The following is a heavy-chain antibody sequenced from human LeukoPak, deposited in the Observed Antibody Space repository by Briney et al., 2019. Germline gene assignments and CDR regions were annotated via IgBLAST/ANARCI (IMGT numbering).Heavy chain of an antibody. V-gene: IGHV4-59*01. D-gene: IGHD6-6*01. J-gene: IGHJ6*03. CDR2: IYYSGST. CDR1: GGSISSYY. Sequence: SSETVSLTCTVSGGSISSYYWSWIRQPPGKGLEWIGYIYYSGSTNYNPSLKSRVTISVDTSKNQFSLKLSSVTAADTAVYYCARDAYSSSSVYYYYYMDVCGKGTTVTVSS. CDR3: ARDAYSSSSVYYYYYMDV.